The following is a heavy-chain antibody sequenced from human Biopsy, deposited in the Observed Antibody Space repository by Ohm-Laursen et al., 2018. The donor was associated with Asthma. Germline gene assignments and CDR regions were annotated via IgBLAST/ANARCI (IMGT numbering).Heavy chain of an antibody. CDR2: ISVYNGNT. CDR1: GHTFNSAG. D-gene: IGHD3-10*01. CDR3: ARAVDYSHYYGIDV. J-gene: IGHJ6*02. V-gene: IGHV1-18*01. Sequence: ASVKVSCKTSGHTFNSAGITWVRQAPGQGLEWMGWISVYNGNTKVAQKLQDRVTVITDTSTSTAYMELRSLRSDDTAVYFCARAVDYSHYYGIDVWGQGTTVTVS.